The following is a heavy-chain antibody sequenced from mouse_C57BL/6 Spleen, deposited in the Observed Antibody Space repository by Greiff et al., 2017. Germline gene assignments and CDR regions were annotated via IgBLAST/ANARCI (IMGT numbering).Heavy chain of an antibody. CDR2: IDPNSGGT. J-gene: IGHJ4*01. CDR3: ARSEPTIVTTCAMDY. V-gene: IGHV1-72*01. CDR1: GYTFTSYW. Sequence: VQLQQPGAELVKPGASVKLSCKASGYTFTSYWMHWVKQRPGRGLEWIGRIDPNSGGTKYNEKFKSKATLTVDKPSSTAYMQLSSLTSEDSAVYDCARSEPTIVTTCAMDYWGQGTSVTVSS. D-gene: IGHD2-5*01.